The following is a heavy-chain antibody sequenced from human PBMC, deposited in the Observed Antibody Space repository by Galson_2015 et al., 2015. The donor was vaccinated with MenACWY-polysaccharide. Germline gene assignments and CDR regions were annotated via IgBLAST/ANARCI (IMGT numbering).Heavy chain of an antibody. CDR1: GFTFSTNS. D-gene: IGHD1-7*01. Sequence: SLRLSCAASGFTFSTNSMNWVRRAPGKGLEWISYIGSTTSRGSGNIYYADSVRGRFTISRDDAKNTVFLQMNSVRAEDAALNYCAVAGTTGWDMDVWGRGTTVAIFS. V-gene: IGHV3-48*01. J-gene: IGHJ6*02. CDR3: AVAGTTGWDMDV. CDR2: IGSTTSRGSGNI.